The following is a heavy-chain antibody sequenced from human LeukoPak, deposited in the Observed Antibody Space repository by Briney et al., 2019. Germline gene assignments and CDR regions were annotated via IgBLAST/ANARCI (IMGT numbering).Heavy chain of an antibody. Sequence: PGGSLRLSCAASGFTFSTYWMRWVRQAPGKGLEWVSRIKSDGGTNYADSVKGRFTISRDNAKKTVSLQMNSLRPEDTGVYYCARAPSEIGGYYPEYFRHWGQGTLVTVSS. V-gene: IGHV3-74*01. D-gene: IGHD3-22*01. CDR3: ARAPSEIGGYYPEYFRH. CDR1: GFTFSTYW. J-gene: IGHJ1*01. CDR2: IKSDGGT.